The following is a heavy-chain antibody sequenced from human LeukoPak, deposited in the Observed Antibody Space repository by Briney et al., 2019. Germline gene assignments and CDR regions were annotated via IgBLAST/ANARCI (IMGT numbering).Heavy chain of an antibody. Sequence: GASVKVSCKASGGTFSSYAISRVRQAPGQGLEWMGGIIPIFGTANYAQKFQGRVTITADESTSTAYMELSSLRSEDTAVYYCARELLDYYDSSSYHRYFDYWGQGTLVTVSS. D-gene: IGHD3-22*01. CDR2: IIPIFGTA. CDR3: ARELLDYYDSSSYHRYFDY. CDR1: GGTFSSYA. V-gene: IGHV1-69*01. J-gene: IGHJ4*02.